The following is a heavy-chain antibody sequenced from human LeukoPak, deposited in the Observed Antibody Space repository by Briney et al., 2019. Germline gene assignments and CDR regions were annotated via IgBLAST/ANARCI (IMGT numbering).Heavy chain of an antibody. V-gene: IGHV3-43*01. D-gene: IGHD3-9*01. Sequence: GGSLRLSCAASVFTFDDYTIHWVRQAPGKGLGWVSLISWNGGSTYYADSVKGRFTISRDNSKNSLSLQMNSLRTEDTALYYWAKHNGGSFLTGYYDQWGQGALVTVSS. J-gene: IGHJ5*02. CDR2: ISWNGGST. CDR3: AKHNGGSFLTGYYDQ. CDR1: VFTFDDYT.